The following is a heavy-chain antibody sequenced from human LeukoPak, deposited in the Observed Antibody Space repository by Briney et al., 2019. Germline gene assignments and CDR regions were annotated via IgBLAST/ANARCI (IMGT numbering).Heavy chain of an antibody. CDR3: AREREPDCSGGSCYSANWFDP. CDR1: GYTFTSHG. D-gene: IGHD2-15*01. V-gene: IGHV1-18*01. J-gene: IGHJ5*02. CDR2: ISTYNGNT. Sequence: ASVKVSCKASGYTFTSHGISWVRQAPGQGLEWMGWISTYNGNTNYAQKLQGRVTITADESTSTAYMELSSLRSEDTAVYYCAREREPDCSGGSCYSANWFDPWGQGTLVTVSS.